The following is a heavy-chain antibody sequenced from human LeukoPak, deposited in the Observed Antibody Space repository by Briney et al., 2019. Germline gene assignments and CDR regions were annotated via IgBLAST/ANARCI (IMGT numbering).Heavy chain of an antibody. J-gene: IGHJ4*02. D-gene: IGHD5-24*01. V-gene: IGHV1-69*01. CDR2: IIPIFGTA. Sequence: SVKVSFKASGGTFINYAISWVRQAPGQGLEWVGGIIPIFGTANYAQKFQGRVTITADESTSTAYMELSSLRSEDTAVYYCARVVAKGMATIRLYFDYWGQGTLVTVSS. CDR3: ARVVAKGMATIRLYFDY. CDR1: GGTFINYA.